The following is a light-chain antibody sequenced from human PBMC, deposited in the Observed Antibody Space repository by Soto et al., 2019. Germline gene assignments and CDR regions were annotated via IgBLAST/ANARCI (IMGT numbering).Light chain of an antibody. Sequence: QSALTQPRSVSGSPGQSVTISCTGTSSDVGRYNYVSWYQHHPGKAPKLMIYGVNERPSGVPDRFSGSKSGNTASLTISGLQSEDEADYHCCSYAGSYILGFGGGTKLTVL. CDR3: CSYAGSYILG. J-gene: IGLJ3*02. CDR2: GVN. V-gene: IGLV2-11*01. CDR1: SSDVGRYNY.